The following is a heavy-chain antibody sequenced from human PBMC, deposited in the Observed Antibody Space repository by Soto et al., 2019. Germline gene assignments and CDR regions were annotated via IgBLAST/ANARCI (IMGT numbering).Heavy chain of an antibody. CDR3: AEAIEYSRSGSYYFDY. V-gene: IGHV3-23*01. CDR1: GFTFSDYA. D-gene: IGHD6-6*01. CDR2: IGTGGDST. Sequence: GGSLRLSCTVSGFTFSDYAMNWVRQAPGKGLEWVSSIGTGGDSTIYADSVKGRFTISRDNSKNTLYLQMSSLRAEDSAIYYCAEAIEYSRSGSYYFDYWGQGTLVTVSS. J-gene: IGHJ4*02.